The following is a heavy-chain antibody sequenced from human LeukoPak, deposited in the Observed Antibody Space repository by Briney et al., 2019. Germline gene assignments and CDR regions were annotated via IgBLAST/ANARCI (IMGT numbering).Heavy chain of an antibody. CDR2: ISSSGSTI. V-gene: IGHV3-11*01. Sequence: GGSLRPSCAASGFTFSDYYMSWIRQAPGKGLEWVSYISSSGSTIYYADSVKGRFTISRDNAKNSLYLQMSSLKTEDTALYYCAKDIGIALRGATFENWGQGTLVTVSS. D-gene: IGHD3-10*01. CDR3: AKDIGIALRGATFEN. CDR1: GFTFSDYY. J-gene: IGHJ4*02.